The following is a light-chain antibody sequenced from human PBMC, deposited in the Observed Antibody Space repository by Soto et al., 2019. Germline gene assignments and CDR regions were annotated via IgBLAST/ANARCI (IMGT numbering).Light chain of an antibody. Sequence: QSVLTQPASVSRSPGQSITISCTGTSSDVGGYNCVSWYQQHPGKAPKLMIYDVSNRPSGVSNRFSGSKSGNTASLTISGLQAEDEADYYCSSYTSSSTYVFGTGTKVTVL. J-gene: IGLJ1*01. CDR2: DVS. CDR1: SSDVGGYNC. V-gene: IGLV2-14*01. CDR3: SSYTSSSTYV.